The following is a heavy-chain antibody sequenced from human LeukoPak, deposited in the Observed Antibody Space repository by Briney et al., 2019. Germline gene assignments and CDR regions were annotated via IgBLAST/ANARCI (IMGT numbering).Heavy chain of an antibody. CDR1: GITASSKY. D-gene: IGHD2-8*02. CDR3: AASTGNKDFDD. J-gene: IGHJ4*02. V-gene: IGHV3-66*01. CDR2: IYSGSSI. Sequence: GGSLRLSCAVSGITASSKYMSWVRQAPGEGLEWVSVIYSGSSIYYADSVKGRFTNSRDNAKNTLYLQMNSLRAEDTALYYCAASTGNKDFDDWGQGTLVIVSS.